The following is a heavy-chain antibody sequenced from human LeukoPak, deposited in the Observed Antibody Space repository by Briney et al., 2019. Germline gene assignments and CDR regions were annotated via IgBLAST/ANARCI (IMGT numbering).Heavy chain of an antibody. CDR1: GFTFSSYS. CDR3: ARGSPATVTTFTPFDP. CDR2: ISSSSSYI. Sequence: GGSLRLSCAASGFTFSSYSMNWVRQAPGKGLEWVSSISSSSSYIYYADSVKGRFTISRDNAKNSLYLQMNSLRAEDTAVYYCARGSPATVTTFTPFDPWGQGTLVTVSS. J-gene: IGHJ5*02. V-gene: IGHV3-21*01. D-gene: IGHD4-17*01.